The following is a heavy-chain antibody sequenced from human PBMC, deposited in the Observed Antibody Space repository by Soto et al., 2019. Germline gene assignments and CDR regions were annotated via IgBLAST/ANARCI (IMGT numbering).Heavy chain of an antibody. CDR1: GFTFSSYS. D-gene: IGHD3-3*01. Sequence: GGSLRLSCAASGFTFSSYSMNWVRQAPGKGLEWVSYISSSSSTIYYADSVKGRFTISRDNAKNSLYLQMNSLRAEDTAVYYCARDDVYDFWSGYYRTYFDFWAQGTLVTVSS. CDR2: ISSSSSTI. V-gene: IGHV3-48*01. CDR3: ARDDVYDFWSGYYRTYFDF. J-gene: IGHJ4*02.